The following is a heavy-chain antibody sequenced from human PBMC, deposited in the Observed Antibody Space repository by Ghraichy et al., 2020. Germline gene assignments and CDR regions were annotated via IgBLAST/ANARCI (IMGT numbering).Heavy chain of an antibody. CDR1: GDSVSSNSVA. Sequence: SDTLSLTCAISGDSVSSNSVAWNWIRQSPSRGLEWLGRTYYRSKWYNDYAGSVKSRMTINADTSRNQFSLQLNSMTPDDTAVYYCARVERGPFDYWGQGILVTVPS. CDR3: ARVERGPFDY. V-gene: IGHV6-1*01. CDR2: TYYRSKWYN. J-gene: IGHJ4*02. D-gene: IGHD1-26*01.